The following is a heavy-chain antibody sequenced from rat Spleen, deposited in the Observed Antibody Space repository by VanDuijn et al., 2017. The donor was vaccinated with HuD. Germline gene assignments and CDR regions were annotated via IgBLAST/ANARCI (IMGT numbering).Heavy chain of an antibody. CDR3: AKDRDGGYCLDN. V-gene: IGHV5-58*01. Sequence: EVQLVETGGGLVQPGRSLKLSCVASGFTFSSYWMYWIRQAPGKGLEWVSSISTDGGSSYYPDSVKGRFTMSRDNAENTVYLQMNSLRSEDTATYYCAKDRDGGYCLDNWGQGVMVTVSS. CDR2: ISTDGGSS. D-gene: IGHD1-11*01. J-gene: IGHJ2*01. CDR1: GFTFSSYW.